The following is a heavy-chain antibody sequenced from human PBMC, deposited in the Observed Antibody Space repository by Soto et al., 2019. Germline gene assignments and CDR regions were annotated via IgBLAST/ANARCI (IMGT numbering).Heavy chain of an antibody. D-gene: IGHD3-10*01. V-gene: IGHV1-69*01. CDR3: SHTYYYGSGNLPGLY. CDR2: IIPIFGTA. CDR1: GGTFSSYA. Sequence: QVQLVQSGAEVKKPGSSVKVSCKASGGTFSSYAISWVRQAPGQGLEWMGGIIPIFGTANYAQKFQGRVTITADESTSTAYMELSSLRSEDTAVYYCSHTYYYGSGNLPGLYGGQGTLVTVSS. J-gene: IGHJ4*02.